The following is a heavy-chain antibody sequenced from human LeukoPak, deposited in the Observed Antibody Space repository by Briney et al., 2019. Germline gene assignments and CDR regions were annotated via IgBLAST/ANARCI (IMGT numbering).Heavy chain of an antibody. Sequence: GGSLRLSCAASGFNFIGYSMSWVRRPPGKGLEWVSSISSSDSTYYADSVKGRFTVSRDNAGNSLYLHMDTLRPDDTAVYYCAREGYTYGHGVDYWGQVTLVTVSS. CDR1: GFNFIGYS. V-gene: IGHV3-69-1*01. D-gene: IGHD5-18*01. CDR3: AREGYTYGHGVDY. J-gene: IGHJ4*02. CDR2: ISSSDST.